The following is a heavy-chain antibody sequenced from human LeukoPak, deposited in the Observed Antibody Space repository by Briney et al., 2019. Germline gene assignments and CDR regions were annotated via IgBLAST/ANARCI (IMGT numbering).Heavy chain of an antibody. CDR3: ARDSTVVTRGAFDI. Sequence: GGSLRLSCVGSGFTIHDHAMHWVRQAPGKGLEWVSGIDWNSGRIGYADSVKGRFTISRDNSRNTLYLQMNSLRAEDTAVYYCARDSTVVTRGAFDIWGQGTMVTVSS. CDR1: GFTIHDHA. V-gene: IGHV3-9*01. CDR2: IDWNSGRI. D-gene: IGHD4-23*01. J-gene: IGHJ3*02.